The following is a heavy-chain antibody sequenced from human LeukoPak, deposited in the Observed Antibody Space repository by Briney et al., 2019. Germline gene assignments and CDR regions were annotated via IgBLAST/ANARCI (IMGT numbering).Heavy chain of an antibody. J-gene: IGHJ4*02. D-gene: IGHD2-15*01. V-gene: IGHV1-2*02. CDR3: ARDRGVVVVAAWWCPAY. CDR1: GYTFTGYY. CDR2: INPNSGGT. Sequence: ASVKVSCKASGYTFTGYYMHWVRQAPGQGLEWMGWINPNSGGTNYAQMFQGRVTMTRDTSISTAYMELSRLRSDDTAVYYCARDRGVVVVAAWWCPAYWGQGTLVTVSS.